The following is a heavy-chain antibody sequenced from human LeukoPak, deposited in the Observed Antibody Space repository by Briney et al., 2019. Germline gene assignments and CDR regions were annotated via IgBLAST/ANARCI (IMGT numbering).Heavy chain of an antibody. V-gene: IGHV1-69*05. D-gene: IGHD1-26*01. CDR2: IIPIFGTA. CDR1: GGTFSSYA. J-gene: IGHJ4*02. Sequence: SVKVSCKASGGTFSSYAISWVRQAPGQGLEWMGRIIPIFGTANYAQKFQGRVTITTDESTSTAYMELSSLRSEDTAVYYCPRGVIVGATTTGFDYWGQGTLVTVSS. CDR3: PRGVIVGATTTGFDY.